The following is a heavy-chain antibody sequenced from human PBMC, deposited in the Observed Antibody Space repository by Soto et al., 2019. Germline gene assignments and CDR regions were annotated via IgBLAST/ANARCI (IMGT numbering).Heavy chain of an antibody. D-gene: IGHD2-8*02. CDR3: ARGPGTGHFFDY. Sequence: EVQLVESGGGLVQPGGSLRLSCAASGFTFSSYPMNWVRQTPGKGLDWVSYISSSGDTIYYVDSVRGRFTISRDNARKSRYLQVHSLGDEDTAVYYCARGPGTGHFFDYWGQGTLVTAS. J-gene: IGHJ4*02. CDR1: GFTFSSYP. V-gene: IGHV3-48*02. CDR2: ISSSGDTI.